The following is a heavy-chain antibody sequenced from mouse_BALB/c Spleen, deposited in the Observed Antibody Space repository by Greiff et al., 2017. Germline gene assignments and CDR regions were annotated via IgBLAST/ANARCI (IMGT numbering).Heavy chain of an antibody. V-gene: IGHV1-9*01. Sequence: VQVVESGAELMKPGASVKISCKATGYTFSSYWIEWVKQRPGHGLEWIGEILPGSGSTNYNEKFKGKATFTADTSSNTAYMQLSSLTSEDSAVYYCARRDYGSSTWFAYWGQGTLVTVSA. CDR2: ILPGSGST. D-gene: IGHD1-1*01. J-gene: IGHJ3*01. CDR3: ARRDYGSSTWFAY. CDR1: GYTFSSYW.